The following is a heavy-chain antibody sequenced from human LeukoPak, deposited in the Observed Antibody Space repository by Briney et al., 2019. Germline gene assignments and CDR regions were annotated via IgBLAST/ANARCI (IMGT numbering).Heavy chain of an antibody. D-gene: IGHD5-24*01. CDR2: IKPDGSDK. CDR3: ATISAQTFDI. Sequence: GGSLRLSCVGSGFSFRSHWVNWVRQSPGKGLEWMANIKPDGSDKYYVDSARGRFTVSRDNAKNSAFLQMNSLRAEDTAIYYCATISAQTFDIWGQGTLVSVSS. J-gene: IGHJ3*02. V-gene: IGHV3-7*01. CDR1: GFSFRSHW.